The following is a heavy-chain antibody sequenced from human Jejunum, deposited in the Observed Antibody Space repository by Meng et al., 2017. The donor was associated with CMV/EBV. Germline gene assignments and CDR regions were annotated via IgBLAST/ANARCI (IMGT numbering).Heavy chain of an antibody. CDR3: ARQAGTY. V-gene: IGHV3-30*12. D-gene: IGHD6-13*01. J-gene: IGHJ4*02. CDR1: GFAFSSYG. Sequence: LKISCSTSGFAFSSYGMHWVRQAPDKGLKWMAFIQYDRDTKNSSNSVKSRFTISRDNTKNSLYLQMITLRAEDTAVYYCARQAGTYWGQGTLVTVSS. CDR2: IQYDRDTK.